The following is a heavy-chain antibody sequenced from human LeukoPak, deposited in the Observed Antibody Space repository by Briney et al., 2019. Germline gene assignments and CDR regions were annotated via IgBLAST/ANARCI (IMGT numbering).Heavy chain of an antibody. V-gene: IGHV3-66*01. Sequence: GGSLRLSCAASGFTVSSNYMSWVRQAPGKGLEWVSVIYSGGSTYYADSVKGRFTISRDNSKNTLYLQMNSLRAEDTAVYYCARDALMYSSGWHRSFDYWGQGTLVTVSS. CDR1: GFTVSSNY. J-gene: IGHJ4*02. D-gene: IGHD6-19*01. CDR2: IYSGGST. CDR3: ARDALMYSSGWHRSFDY.